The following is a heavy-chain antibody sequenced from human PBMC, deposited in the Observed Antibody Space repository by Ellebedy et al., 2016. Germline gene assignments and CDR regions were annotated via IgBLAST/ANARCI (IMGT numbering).Heavy chain of an antibody. Sequence: GESLKISXAGSGFTLSNYAMTWVRQAPGQGLEWVSSISAIDGTYYADSVKGRFTISRDYSKNTLYLQMNSLRAEDTAVYYCAKGGDYVVWWGQGTLVTV. CDR1: GFTLSNYA. CDR2: ISAIDGT. J-gene: IGHJ4*02. V-gene: IGHV3-23*01. D-gene: IGHD4-17*01. CDR3: AKGGDYVVW.